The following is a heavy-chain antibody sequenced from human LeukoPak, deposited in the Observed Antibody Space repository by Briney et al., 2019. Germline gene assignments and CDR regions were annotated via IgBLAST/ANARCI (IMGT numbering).Heavy chain of an antibody. Sequence: PGGSLRLSCAASGFTVSSNYISWVRQAPGKGLEWVSVIYSGGSTYYADSVKGRFTISRDNSKNTLYLQMNSLRAEDTAVYYCAREDLKRGYSGYDGHWGQGTLVTVSS. V-gene: IGHV3-53*01. CDR3: AREDLKRGYSGYDGH. J-gene: IGHJ4*02. CDR1: GFTVSSNY. CDR2: IYSGGST. D-gene: IGHD5-12*01.